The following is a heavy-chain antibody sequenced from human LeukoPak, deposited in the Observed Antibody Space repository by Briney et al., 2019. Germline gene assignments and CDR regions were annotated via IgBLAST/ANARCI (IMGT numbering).Heavy chain of an antibody. Sequence: ASVKVSCKASGYTFTGYYMHWVRQAPGQGLEWMGWINPNSGGTNYAQKFQGRVTMTRDTSISTAYMELSRLRSDDTAVYYCARDYYDSSGYYTHFDYWGQGTLVTVSS. CDR1: GYTFTGYY. V-gene: IGHV1-2*02. CDR3: ARDYYDSSGYYTHFDY. D-gene: IGHD3-22*01. J-gene: IGHJ4*02. CDR2: INPNSGGT.